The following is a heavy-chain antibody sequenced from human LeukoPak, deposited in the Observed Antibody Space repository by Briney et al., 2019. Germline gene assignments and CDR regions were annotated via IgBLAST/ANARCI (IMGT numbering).Heavy chain of an antibody. CDR1: GFTFSSYS. CDR3: VRDKSDYGMDV. J-gene: IGHJ6*02. CDR2: ISSSSSYI. Sequence: PGGSLRLSCAASGFTFSSYSTNWVRQAPGKGLEWVSSISSSSSYIYYADSVKGRFTISRDNAKNSLYLQMNSLRAEDTAVYYCVRDKSDYGMDVWGQGTTVTVSS. V-gene: IGHV3-21*01.